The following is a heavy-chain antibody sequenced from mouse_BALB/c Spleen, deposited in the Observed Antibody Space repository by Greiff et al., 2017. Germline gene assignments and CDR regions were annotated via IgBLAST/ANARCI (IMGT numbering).Heavy chain of an antibody. Sequence: VKLQESGAELVRPGSSVKISCKASGYAFSSYWMNWVKQRPGQGLEWIGQIYPGDGDTNYNGKFKGKATLTADKSSSTAYMQLSSLTSEDSAVYFCARWPVVAKAMDYWGQGTSVTVSS. CDR3: ARWPVVAKAMDY. CDR2: IYPGDGDT. D-gene: IGHD1-1*01. V-gene: IGHV1-80*01. J-gene: IGHJ4*01. CDR1: GYAFSSYW.